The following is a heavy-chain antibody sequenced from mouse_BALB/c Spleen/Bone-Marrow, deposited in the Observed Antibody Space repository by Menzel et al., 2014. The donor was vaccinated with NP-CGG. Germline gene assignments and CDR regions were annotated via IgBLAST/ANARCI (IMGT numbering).Heavy chain of an antibody. D-gene: IGHD2-14*01. Sequence: VHLVESGPGLVAPSQSLSITCTVSGFSLTSHGVHWVRQPPGKGLEWLGVIWAGGSTNYNSALMSRLSISKDNSKSQVFLKMNSLQTDDTAMYYCARGGVRRGNYFDYWGQGTTLTVSS. CDR2: IWAGGST. J-gene: IGHJ2*01. V-gene: IGHV2-9*02. CDR3: ARGGVRRGNYFDY. CDR1: GFSLTSHG.